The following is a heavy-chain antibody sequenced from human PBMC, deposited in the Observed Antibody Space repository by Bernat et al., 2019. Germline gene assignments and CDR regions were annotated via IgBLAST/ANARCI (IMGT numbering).Heavy chain of an antibody. D-gene: IGHD4-17*01. CDR3: ARDNPLDYGDYVGY. J-gene: IGHJ4*02. Sequence: EVQLVESGGGLVQPGGSLRLSCAASGFTFSSYWMSWVRQAPGKGLEWVANIKQDGSEKYYVDSVKGRFTISRDTAKNSLYLQMNSRRAEDTAVYYCARDNPLDYGDYVGYWGQGTLVTVSS. V-gene: IGHV3-7*01. CDR2: IKQDGSEK. CDR1: GFTFSSYW.